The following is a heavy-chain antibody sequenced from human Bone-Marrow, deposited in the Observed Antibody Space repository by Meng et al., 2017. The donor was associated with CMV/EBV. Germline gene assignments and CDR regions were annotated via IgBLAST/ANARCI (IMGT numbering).Heavy chain of an antibody. V-gene: IGHV1-18*01. CDR3: ARRWNHDSFGI. Sequence: ASVKVSCTTSGYTFTNYVINWVRQAPGQGLEWVGWISTDNGNTNSARKLKGRVTMTRDTFTSTAYMELMSLTSDDPAVYFCARRWNHDSFGIWGQGTMVTVSS. CDR2: ISTDNGNT. D-gene: IGHD1-1*01. CDR1: GYTFTNYV. J-gene: IGHJ3*02.